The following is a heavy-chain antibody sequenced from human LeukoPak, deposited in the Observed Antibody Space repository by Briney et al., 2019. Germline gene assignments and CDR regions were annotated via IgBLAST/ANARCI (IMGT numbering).Heavy chain of an antibody. D-gene: IGHD6-13*01. CDR3: ARTVGSSWYLPLNAFDI. V-gene: IGHV4-4*07. CDR1: GGSISSYY. CDR2: IYTSGST. J-gene: IGHJ3*02. Sequence: SETLSLTCTVSGGSISSYYWNWIRQPAGKGLDWIGRIYTSGSTNYNPSLKSRVTMSVDTSKNQFSLKLTSVTAADTAVYYCARTVGSSWYLPLNAFDIWGQGTMVTVSS.